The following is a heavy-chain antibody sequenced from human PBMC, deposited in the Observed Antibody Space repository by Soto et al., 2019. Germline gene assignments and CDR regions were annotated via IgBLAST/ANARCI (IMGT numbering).Heavy chain of an antibody. CDR1: GFIFSNYA. Sequence: GGSLRLSCAPSGFIFSNYAMSWVRQARGKGLEWVSAISGSGADTYYTESVKGRFTISRDNFKNTLYLQMNSPRADDTAVYYCAKDRRAGGNYGFYSDFWGQGALVTVSS. V-gene: IGHV3-23*01. CDR2: ISGSGADT. D-gene: IGHD1-7*01. J-gene: IGHJ4*02. CDR3: AKDRRAGGNYGFYSDF.